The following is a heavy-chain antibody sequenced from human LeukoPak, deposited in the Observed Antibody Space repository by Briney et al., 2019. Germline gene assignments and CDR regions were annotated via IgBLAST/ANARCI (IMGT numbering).Heavy chain of an antibody. CDR1: GFTFDDYA. Sequence: PGGSLRLSCAASGFTFDDYAMHWVRQAPGKGLEWVSGISWNSGSIGYADSVKGRFTISRDNAKNSLYLQMNSLRAEDTALYYCAKYIAADTAQGDDAFDIWGQGTMVTVSS. D-gene: IGHD5-18*01. CDR3: AKYIAADTAQGDDAFDI. V-gene: IGHV3-9*01. CDR2: ISWNSGSI. J-gene: IGHJ3*02.